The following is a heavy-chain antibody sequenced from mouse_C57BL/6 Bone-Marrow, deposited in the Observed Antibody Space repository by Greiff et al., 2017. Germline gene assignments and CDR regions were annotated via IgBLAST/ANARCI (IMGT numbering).Heavy chain of an antibody. CDR3: ARYCTPSFDY. D-gene: IGHD5-1*01. Sequence: EVHLVESGGGLVKPGGSLKLSCAASGFTFSDYGMNWVRQAPEQGLEWVAYISSGSSTIYYADKVKGRFTISRDTAKNTQFLQLTSLRSEDTAMFYGARYCTPSFDYWGQGTTLTVSS. V-gene: IGHV5-17*01. CDR1: GFTFSDYG. J-gene: IGHJ2*01. CDR2: ISSGSSTI.